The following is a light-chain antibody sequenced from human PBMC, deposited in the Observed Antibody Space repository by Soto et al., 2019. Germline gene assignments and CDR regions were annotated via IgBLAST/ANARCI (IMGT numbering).Light chain of an antibody. CDR2: EVS. CDR1: SSDIGAYNY. J-gene: IGLJ1*01. CDR3: ISYTTSGPPFV. Sequence: QSALTQPASVSGSPGQSITISCTGTSSDIGAYNYVSWYQQHPGRAPKLMIYEVSDRPSGISNRFSGSSSGNTASLTISGLQADDEADYYCISYTTSGPPFVFGTGTKVTVL. V-gene: IGLV2-14*01.